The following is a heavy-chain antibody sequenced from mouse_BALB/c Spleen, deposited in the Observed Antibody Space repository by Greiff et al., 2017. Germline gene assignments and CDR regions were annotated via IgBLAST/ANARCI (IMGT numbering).Heavy chain of an antibody. CDR2: IRNKANGYTT. CDR3: ARGGITTGFAY. CDR1: GFTFTDYY. Sequence: EVQVVESGGGLVQPGGSLRLSCATSGFTFTDYYMSWVRQPPGKALEWLGFIRNKANGYTTEYSASVNGRFTISRDNSQSILYLQMNTLSAEDSATYDGARGGITTGFAYWGQGTLVTVSA. D-gene: IGHD2-4*01. V-gene: IGHV7-3*02. J-gene: IGHJ3*01.